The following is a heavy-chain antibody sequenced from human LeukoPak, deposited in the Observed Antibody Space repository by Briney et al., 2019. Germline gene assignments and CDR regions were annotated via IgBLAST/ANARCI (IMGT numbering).Heavy chain of an antibody. J-gene: IGHJ6*03. CDR1: GFTFSTYA. CDR2: IRSNGDST. D-gene: IGHD2-2*01. Sequence: PGGSLRLSCEASGFTFSTYAMQWVRQAPGKGLQYVSAIRSNGDSTYYANSVKGRFTISRDNSKNTLYLQMGSLRAEDMAVYFCAREGSFVVLPATTYYYMDVWGKGTTVTVSS. V-gene: IGHV3-64*01. CDR3: AREGSFVVLPATTYYYMDV.